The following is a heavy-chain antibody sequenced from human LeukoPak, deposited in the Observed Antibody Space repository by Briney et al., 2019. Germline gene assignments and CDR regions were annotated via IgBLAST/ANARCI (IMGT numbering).Heavy chain of an antibody. J-gene: IGHJ4*02. D-gene: IGHD4-17*01. Sequence: PGGSLRLSCAASGFTFSSYWMHWVRQAPGKGLVWVSRINSDGSSTSYADSVKGRFTISRDNAKNTPYLQMNSLRAEDTAVYYCARDQHGDYVFDYWGQGTLVTVSS. CDR3: ARDQHGDYVFDY. V-gene: IGHV3-74*01. CDR2: INSDGSST. CDR1: GFTFSSYW.